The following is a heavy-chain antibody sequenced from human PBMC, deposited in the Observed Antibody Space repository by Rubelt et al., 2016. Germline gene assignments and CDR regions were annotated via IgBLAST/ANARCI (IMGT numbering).Heavy chain of an antibody. J-gene: IGHJ6*02. V-gene: IGHV3-11*05. CDR2: ISSSSGHT. CDR3: ARDFTGTKLGGYYYYGMDV. Sequence: VHLSESGGGLVKSGGSLRLSCVASGFTFMDYYMSWIRQAPGKGLEWVSYISSSSGHTDYADSVKGRFTVSRDNTKNSLYLHMASLRAEDTAVYYCARDFTGTKLGGYYYYGMDVWGQGTTVTVSS. CDR1: GFTFMDYY. D-gene: IGHD1-14*01.